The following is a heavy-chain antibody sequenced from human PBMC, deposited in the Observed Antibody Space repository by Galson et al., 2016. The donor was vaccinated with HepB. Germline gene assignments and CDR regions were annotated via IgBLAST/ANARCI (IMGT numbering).Heavy chain of an antibody. CDR2: IIPISGAA. Sequence: SCKASGGTFNSYAFSWVRQAPGQGLEWMGAIIPISGAANYAQKFQGRVTITAEESTTTTYMELKSLKSEDTAVYYCAREEVVRGVILLPIDVWGQGTTVTVSS. CDR1: GGTFNSYA. CDR3: AREEVVRGVILLPIDV. J-gene: IGHJ6*02. V-gene: IGHV1-69*01. D-gene: IGHD3-10*01.